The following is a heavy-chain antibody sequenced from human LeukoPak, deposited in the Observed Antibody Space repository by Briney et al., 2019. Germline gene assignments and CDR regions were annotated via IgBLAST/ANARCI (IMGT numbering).Heavy chain of an antibody. CDR1: GGSISSYY. D-gene: IGHD6-19*01. J-gene: IGHJ6*03. V-gene: IGHV4-59*01. CDR3: ARVSKQWLAFYYYYYMDV. CDR2: IYYSGST. Sequence: SETLSLTCTVSGGSISSYYWSWIRQPPGEGLEWIGYIYYSGSTNYNPSLKSRVTISVDTSKNQFSLKLSSVTAADTAVYYCARVSKQWLAFYYYYYMDVWGKGTTVTVSS.